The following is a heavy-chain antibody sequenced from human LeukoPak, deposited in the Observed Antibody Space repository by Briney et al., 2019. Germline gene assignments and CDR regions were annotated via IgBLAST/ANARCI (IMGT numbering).Heavy chain of an antibody. CDR1: GGTFSSYA. CDR3: AMWDGYTPEGFDY. Sequence: SVKVSCKASGGTFSSYAISWVRQAPGQGLEWMGGIIPIFGTANYAQKFQGRVTISADESTSTAYMELSSLRSEDTAVYYCAMWDGYTPEGFDYWGQGTLVTVSS. V-gene: IGHV1-69*13. CDR2: IIPIFGTA. D-gene: IGHD5-24*01. J-gene: IGHJ4*02.